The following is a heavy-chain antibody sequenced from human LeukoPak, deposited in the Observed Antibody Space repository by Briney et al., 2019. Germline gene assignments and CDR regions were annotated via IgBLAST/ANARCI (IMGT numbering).Heavy chain of an antibody. CDR3: ATDRPRSIAVAGSENWFDP. D-gene: IGHD6-19*01. V-gene: IGHV1-24*01. CDR1: GYTLTELS. CDR2: FDPEDGET. Sequence: GASVKVSCKFSGYTLTELSMHWVRQAPGKGLEWMGGFDPEDGETIYAQKFQGRVTMTEDTSTDTAYMELSSLRSEDTAVYYCATDRPRSIAVAGSENWFDPWGQGTLVTVSS. J-gene: IGHJ5*02.